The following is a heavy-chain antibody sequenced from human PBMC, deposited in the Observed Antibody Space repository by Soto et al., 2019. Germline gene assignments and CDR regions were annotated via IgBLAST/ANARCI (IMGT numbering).Heavy chain of an antibody. CDR2: INHSGST. D-gene: IGHD3-10*01. CDR1: GGSFSGYY. J-gene: IGHJ5*02. Sequence: SETLSLTCAVYGGSFSGYYCCWIRHPQGTGQEWIGEINHSGSTNYNPSLKSRVTISVDTSKNQFSLKLSSVTAADTAVYYCARLLRITMVRGVHKRGFDPWGQGTLVTVSS. V-gene: IGHV4-34*01. CDR3: ARLLRITMVRGVHKRGFDP.